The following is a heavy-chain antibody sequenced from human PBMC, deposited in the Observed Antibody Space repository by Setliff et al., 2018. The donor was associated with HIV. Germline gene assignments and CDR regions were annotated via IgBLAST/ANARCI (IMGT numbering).Heavy chain of an antibody. CDR3: ALVGGITVPPDGFAI. V-gene: IGHV3-74*01. CDR1: GFTFNNYW. CDR2: ISPDGRST. D-gene: IGHD3-22*01. Sequence: GGSLRLSCAASGFTFNNYWMNWVRQVPGKGLVWVARISPDGRSTTHADAVKGRFTISRDNAKNTLYLDMNSLRAEDTSVYHCALVGGITVPPDGFAIWGQGTMVTVSS. J-gene: IGHJ3*02.